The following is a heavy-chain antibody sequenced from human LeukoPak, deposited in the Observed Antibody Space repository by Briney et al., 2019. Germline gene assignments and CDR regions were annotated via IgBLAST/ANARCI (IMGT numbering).Heavy chain of an antibody. D-gene: IGHD5-12*01. CDR1: GGSISSYY. CDR2: IHSSGNT. CDR3: ARMGGYSGYATH. J-gene: IGHJ4*02. V-gene: IGHV4-59*08. Sequence: SETLSLTCTDSGGSISSYYWSWIRQPPGKGLEWIGYIHSSGNTNYNPSLKSRVTISVDTSKNQFSLKLSSVTAADTAVYYCARMGGYSGYATHWGQGTLVTVSS.